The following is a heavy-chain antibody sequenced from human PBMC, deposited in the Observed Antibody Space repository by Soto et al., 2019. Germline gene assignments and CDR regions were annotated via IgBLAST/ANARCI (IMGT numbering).Heavy chain of an antibody. Sequence: ASVKVSCKASGYTFTSYAMHWVRQAPGQRLEWMGWINAGNGNTKYSQKFQGRVTITRDTSASTALMELSSLRSEDTAVYYCARDVGSYYYYYYGMDVWGQGTTVTVSS. CDR2: INAGNGNT. D-gene: IGHD3-10*01. V-gene: IGHV1-3*01. J-gene: IGHJ6*02. CDR3: ARDVGSYYYYYYGMDV. CDR1: GYTFTSYA.